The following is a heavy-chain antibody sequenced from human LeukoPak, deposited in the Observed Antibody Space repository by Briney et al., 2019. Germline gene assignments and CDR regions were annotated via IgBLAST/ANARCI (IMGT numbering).Heavy chain of an antibody. D-gene: IGHD1-26*01. CDR1: GFTFSSYA. Sequence: GGSLRLSCAASGFTFSSYAMHWVRQAPGKGLEWVAVISYDGSNKYYADSVKGRFTISRDNSKNALYLQMNSLRAEDTAVYYCARRRVGARGNYFDYWGQGTLVTVSS. CDR3: ARRRVGARGNYFDY. CDR2: ISYDGSNK. J-gene: IGHJ4*02. V-gene: IGHV3-30-3*01.